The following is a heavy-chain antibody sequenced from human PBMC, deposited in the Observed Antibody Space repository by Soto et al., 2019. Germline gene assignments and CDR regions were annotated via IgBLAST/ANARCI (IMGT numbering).Heavy chain of an antibody. CDR1: GGSISSGDYY. CDR2: IYYSGST. D-gene: IGHD6-6*01. J-gene: IGHJ4*02. CDR3: ARGKRIAARPVPAPLLFDY. V-gene: IGHV4-30-4*01. Sequence: SETLSLTCTVSGGSISSGDYYWSWIRQPPGKGLEWIGYIYYSGSTYYNPSLKSRVTISVDTSKNQFSLKLSSVTAADTAVYYCARGKRIAARPVPAPLLFDYWGQGTLVTVSS.